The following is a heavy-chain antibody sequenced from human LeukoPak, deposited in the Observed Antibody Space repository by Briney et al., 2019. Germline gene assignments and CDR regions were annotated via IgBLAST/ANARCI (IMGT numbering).Heavy chain of an antibody. V-gene: IGHV1-46*01. D-gene: IGHD6-19*01. J-gene: IGHJ4*02. CDR1: GYTFSNYY. CDR2: INPSGGST. Sequence: GASVKVSCKASGYTFSNYYMYWVRQAPGQGLEWMGLINPSGGSTNYAQKFQGRVTMTRDTSISTAYMELSRLRSDDTAVYYCARELISGWYRVGYFDYWGQGTLVTVSS. CDR3: ARELISGWYRVGYFDY.